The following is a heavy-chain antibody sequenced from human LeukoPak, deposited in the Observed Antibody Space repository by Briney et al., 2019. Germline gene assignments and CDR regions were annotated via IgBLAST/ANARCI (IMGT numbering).Heavy chain of an antibody. V-gene: IGHV3-21*01. CDR3: ARGVAARAIDY. D-gene: IGHD6-6*01. J-gene: IGHJ4*02. CDR2: ISSSSGYI. Sequence: RGVSLRLSCAASGFTFSNYGMNWVRQAPGKGLEWVSFISSSSGYIYYADSVKGRFTISRDNAKTSLFLQMNSLRAEDTAVYYCARGVAARAIDYWGQGTLVTVSS. CDR1: GFTFSNYG.